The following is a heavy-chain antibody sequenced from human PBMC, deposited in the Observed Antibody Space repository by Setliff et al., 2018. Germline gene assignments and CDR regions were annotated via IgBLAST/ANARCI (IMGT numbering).Heavy chain of an antibody. Sequence: LRLSCAASGFTLSGYGMHWVRQAPGKGLEWVAIISHEGSTKYYADSVKGRFAISRDNSKNTVYLQMNSLTAEDTAVYYCARTARNPGSWGQGTLVTVSS. J-gene: IGHJ5*02. CDR1: GFTLSGYG. CDR3: ARTARNPGS. CDR2: ISHEGSTK. V-gene: IGHV3-30*03. D-gene: IGHD6-25*01.